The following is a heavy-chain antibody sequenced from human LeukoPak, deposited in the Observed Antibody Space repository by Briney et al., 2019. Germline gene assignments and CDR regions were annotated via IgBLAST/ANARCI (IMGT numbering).Heavy chain of an antibody. Sequence: GGSLRLSCAASGFTFSSYAMSWVRQAPGKGLEWVSTVSGSGAYTYYTDSVRGRFTISRDNSKNTMYLQMNSLRAEDTAVYYCARALRRDAYNFDYWGQGTLVTVSS. D-gene: IGHD5-24*01. V-gene: IGHV3-23*01. CDR2: VSGSGAYT. J-gene: IGHJ4*02. CDR3: ARALRRDAYNFDY. CDR1: GFTFSSYA.